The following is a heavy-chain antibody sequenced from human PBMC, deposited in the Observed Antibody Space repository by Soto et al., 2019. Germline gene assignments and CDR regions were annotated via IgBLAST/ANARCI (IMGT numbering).Heavy chain of an antibody. CDR3: ARGLSTDYVWGSYRYSRDYYYGKDV. Sequence: PSETLSLTCAVYGGSFSGYYWSWIRQPPGKGLEWIGEINHSGSTNYNPSLKSRVTISVDTSKNQFSLRLSSVTAADTAVYYCARGLSTDYVWGSYRYSRDYYYGKDVWGQGTTVTVSS. J-gene: IGHJ6*02. CDR1: GGSFSGYY. CDR2: INHSGST. V-gene: IGHV4-34*01. D-gene: IGHD3-16*02.